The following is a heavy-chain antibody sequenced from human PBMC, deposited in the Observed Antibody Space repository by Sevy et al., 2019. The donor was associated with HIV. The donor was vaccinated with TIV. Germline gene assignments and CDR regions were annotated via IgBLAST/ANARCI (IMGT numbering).Heavy chain of an antibody. D-gene: IGHD2-2*01. J-gene: IGHJ4*02. CDR2: IKQDGSEK. V-gene: IGHV3-7*01. Sequence: GGSLRLTCAASGFTFSSYWMSWVRQAPGKGLEWVANIKQDGSEKYYVDSVKGRFTISRDNAKNSLYLQMNSLRAEDTAVYYCARDQEASSTSCFDYWVQGTLVTVSS. CDR3: ARDQEASSTSCFDY. CDR1: GFTFSSYW.